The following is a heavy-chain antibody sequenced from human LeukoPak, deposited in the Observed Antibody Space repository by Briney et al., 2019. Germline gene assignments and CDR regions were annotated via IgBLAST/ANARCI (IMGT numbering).Heavy chain of an antibody. Sequence: PGGSLRLSCAASGFTFSSYGMSWVRQAPGKGLEWVSAISGSGGSTYYADSVKGRFTVSRDNSKNTLYLQMNSLRAEDTALYYCARVGYYYGSGSDPYFDYWGQGTLVTVSS. CDR3: ARVGYYYGSGSDPYFDY. D-gene: IGHD3-10*01. CDR1: GFTFSSYG. CDR2: ISGSGGST. V-gene: IGHV3-23*01. J-gene: IGHJ4*02.